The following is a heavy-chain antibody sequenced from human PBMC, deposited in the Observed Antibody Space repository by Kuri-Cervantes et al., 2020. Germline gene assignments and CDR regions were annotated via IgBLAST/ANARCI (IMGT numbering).Heavy chain of an antibody. Sequence: GESLTLSCAASGFSLGSYWMHWVRQAPGKGLVWVSHIRYDGSATNYAESVKGRFTSSRDTAKNTLFLQMNSLRTDDTALYYCAKAGFSSYDPFKDWGQGTLVTVSS. D-gene: IGHD5-12*01. CDR2: IRYDGSAT. CDR3: AKAGFSSYDPFKD. J-gene: IGHJ4*02. V-gene: IGHV3-74*01. CDR1: GFSLGSYW.